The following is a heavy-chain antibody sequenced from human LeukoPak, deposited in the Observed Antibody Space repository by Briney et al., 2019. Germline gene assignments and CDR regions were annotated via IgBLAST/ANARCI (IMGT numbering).Heavy chain of an antibody. J-gene: IGHJ6*03. V-gene: IGHV3-23*01. Sequence: AGGSLRLSCAASGFTFSSYAMSWVRQAPGKGPEWVSAISGSGGRTYYAESVKGRFTISRDNSKNTLYLQMNSLRAEDTAVYYCAKDGDCSSTSCYTWGDYYYYYYMDVWGKGTTVTVSS. CDR1: GFTFSSYA. D-gene: IGHD2-2*02. CDR3: AKDGDCSSTSCYTWGDYYYYYYMDV. CDR2: ISGSGGRT.